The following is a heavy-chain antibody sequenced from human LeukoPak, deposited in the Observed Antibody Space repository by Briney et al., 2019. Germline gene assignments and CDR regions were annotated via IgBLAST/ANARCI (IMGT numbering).Heavy chain of an antibody. Sequence: SETLSLTCTVSGGSISSGGYYWSWIRQHPGKGLEWIGYIYYSGSTYYNPSLKSRVTISVDTSKNQFSLRLSSVTAADTAVYYCARGLIVVVPAAIVGWFDPWGQGTLVTVSS. J-gene: IGHJ5*02. D-gene: IGHD2-2*02. CDR3: ARGLIVVVPAAIVGWFDP. V-gene: IGHV4-31*03. CDR1: GGSISSGGYY. CDR2: IYYSGST.